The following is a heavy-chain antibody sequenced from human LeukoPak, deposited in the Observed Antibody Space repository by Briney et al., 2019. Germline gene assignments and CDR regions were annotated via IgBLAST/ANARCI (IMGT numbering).Heavy chain of an antibody. V-gene: IGHV3-30-3*01. CDR1: GFTFSSYA. CDR2: ISYDGSNK. J-gene: IGHJ4*02. CDR3: ARDPALRYFDWSFDY. Sequence: GGSLRLSCAASGFTFSSYAMSWVRQAPGKGLEWVAVISYDGSNKYYADSVKGRFTISRDNSKNTLYLQMNSLRAEDTAVYYCARDPALRYFDWSFDYWGQGTLVTVSS. D-gene: IGHD3-9*01.